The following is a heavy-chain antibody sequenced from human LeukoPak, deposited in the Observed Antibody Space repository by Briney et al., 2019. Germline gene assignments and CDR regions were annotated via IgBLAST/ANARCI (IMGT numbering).Heavy chain of an antibody. CDR3: ARKNVLRFLEWLSRGGSFDP. J-gene: IGHJ5*02. CDR1: AGSISSYY. Sequence: PSETLSLTCTASAGSISSYYWSWIRQPPRKGLEWLGYIHYSGSTNYNPSLKSRVTISVETSKNQFSLKLSSVTAADTAVYYCARKNVLRFLEWLSRGGSFDPWGRGTLVTVSS. V-gene: IGHV4-59*12. CDR2: IHYSGST. D-gene: IGHD3-3*01.